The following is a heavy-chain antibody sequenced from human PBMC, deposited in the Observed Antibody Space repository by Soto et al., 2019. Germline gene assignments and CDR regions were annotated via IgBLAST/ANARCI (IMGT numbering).Heavy chain of an antibody. CDR3: ARVSYGDYDSYWFDP. CDR2: IYYSGST. Sequence: SETLSLTCTVSGGSISSGGYYWSWIRQHPGKGLEWIGYIYYSGSTYYNPSLKSRVTISVDTSKNQFSLKLSSVTAADTAVYYCARVSYGDYDSYWFDPWGQGTLVTVSS. V-gene: IGHV4-31*03. CDR1: GGSISSGGYY. J-gene: IGHJ5*02. D-gene: IGHD4-17*01.